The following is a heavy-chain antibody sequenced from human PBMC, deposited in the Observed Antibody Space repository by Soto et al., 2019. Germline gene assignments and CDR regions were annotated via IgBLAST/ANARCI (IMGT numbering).Heavy chain of an antibody. CDR1: GFTFNRYW. CDR3: ARDDGNSTNNHYYDALDM. D-gene: IGHD2-8*01. J-gene: IGHJ3*02. V-gene: IGHV3-7*01. CDR2: IKEDGSDK. Sequence: EVQLVESGGGLVQPGGSLRLSCAASGFTFNRYWMTWVRQAPGKGLEWVANIKEDGSDKNYMESVKGRFTISRDNVKNSLYLQMNGLRAEDTAVYFCARDDGNSTNNHYYDALDMWGQGTKVTVSS.